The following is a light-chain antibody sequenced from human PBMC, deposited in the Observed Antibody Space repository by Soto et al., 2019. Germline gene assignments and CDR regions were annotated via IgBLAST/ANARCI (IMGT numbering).Light chain of an antibody. CDR1: QGIGNS. CDR2: SAS. CDR3: QKYDSAPWT. V-gene: IGKV1-27*01. Sequence: IQMTQSPSSLSASVGDRVIITCRASQGIGNSLAWYQQKAGRVPKLLMHSASTLLSGVPYRFSGSVSGTDFTLTISSLQTEDVATYYCQKYDSAPWTFGQGTKVEIK. J-gene: IGKJ1*01.